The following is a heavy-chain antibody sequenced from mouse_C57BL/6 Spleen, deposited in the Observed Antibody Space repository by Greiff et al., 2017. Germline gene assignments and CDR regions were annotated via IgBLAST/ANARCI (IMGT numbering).Heavy chain of an antibody. CDR3: ARPNWDTDYFDY. Sequence: EVHLVESGGGLVKPGGSLKLSCAASGFTFSDYGMHWVRQAPEKGLEWVAYISSGSRTIYYADTVKGRFTISRDNAKNTLFLQMTSLRSEDTAMYYCARPNWDTDYFDYWGQGTTLTVSS. J-gene: IGHJ2*01. CDR1: GFTFSDYG. V-gene: IGHV5-17*01. D-gene: IGHD4-1*01. CDR2: ISSGSRTI.